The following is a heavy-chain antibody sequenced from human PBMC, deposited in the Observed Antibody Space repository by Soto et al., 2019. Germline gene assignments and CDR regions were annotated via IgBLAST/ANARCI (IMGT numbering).Heavy chain of an antibody. CDR2: ITYDGSNQ. Sequence: GGSLRLSFAASGFIFSSYTMHWVRQAPGKGLEWVGVITYDGSNQYYADSVKGRFTISRDNSRNMLFLQMNSLRPDDTAVYYCARAPSGSYPEFDYWGQGTLVTVSS. J-gene: IGHJ4*02. CDR1: GFIFSSYT. D-gene: IGHD1-26*01. V-gene: IGHV3-30-3*01. CDR3: ARAPSGSYPEFDY.